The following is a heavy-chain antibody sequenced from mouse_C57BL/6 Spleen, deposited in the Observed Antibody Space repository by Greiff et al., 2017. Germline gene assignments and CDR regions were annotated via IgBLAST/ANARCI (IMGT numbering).Heavy chain of an antibody. Sequence: QVQLQQPGAELVMPGASVKLSCKTSGYTFTSYWMHWVKQRPGQGLEWIGEIDPSDSYTNYNQKFKGKSTLTVDKSSSTAYMQLSSLTSEDSAVYYCARGRAYDGYYVLDDWGQGTTLTVSS. D-gene: IGHD2-3*01. CDR2: IDPSDSYT. CDR1: GYTFTSYW. J-gene: IGHJ2*01. CDR3: ARGRAYDGYYVLDD. V-gene: IGHV1-69*01.